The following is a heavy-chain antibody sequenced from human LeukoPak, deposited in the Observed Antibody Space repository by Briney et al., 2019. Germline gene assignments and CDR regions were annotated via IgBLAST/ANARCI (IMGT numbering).Heavy chain of an antibody. Sequence: SETLSLTCTVSGGSISSSRYSWGWIRQPPGKGLEWIGIIHYTGSTYYNPSLKSRVTMPVDTSKNQLSLELTSVTAADTAVYYCARLAPVWFDYWGQGTLVTVSS. J-gene: IGHJ4*02. D-gene: IGHD1-14*01. CDR1: GGSISSSRYS. CDR3: ARLAPVWFDY. CDR2: IHYTGST. V-gene: IGHV4-39*01.